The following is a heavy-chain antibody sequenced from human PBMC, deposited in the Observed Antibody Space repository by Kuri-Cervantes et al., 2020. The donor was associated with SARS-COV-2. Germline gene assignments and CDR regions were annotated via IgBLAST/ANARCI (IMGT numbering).Heavy chain of an antibody. CDR1: GYTFTGYY. Sequence: ASVKVSCKASGYTFTGYYMHWVQQAPGQGLEWMGWINPNSGGTNYAQKFQGWVTMTRDTSISTAYMELSRLRSDDTAVYYCARGRHPRRRYCSSTSCYGDYYYYGMDVWGQGTTVTDSS. CDR2: INPNSGGT. J-gene: IGHJ6*02. V-gene: IGHV1-2*04. CDR3: ARGRHPRRRYCSSTSCYGDYYYYGMDV. D-gene: IGHD2-2*01.